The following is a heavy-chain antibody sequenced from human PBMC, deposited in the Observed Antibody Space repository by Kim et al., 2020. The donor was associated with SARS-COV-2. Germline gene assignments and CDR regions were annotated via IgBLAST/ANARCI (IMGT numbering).Heavy chain of an antibody. J-gene: IGHJ4*02. V-gene: IGHV4-59*01. CDR1: GGSISSYY. CDR2: IFYSGT. CDR3: ARGIVVGGRDFDY. D-gene: IGHD6-19*01. Sequence: SETLSLTCTVSGGSISSYYWSWIRQSPGKGLEWIGYIFYSGTNYNPSLKSRVTISVDTSKSQFSLTLSSVTAADSAVYYCARGIVVGGRDFDYWGQGSL.